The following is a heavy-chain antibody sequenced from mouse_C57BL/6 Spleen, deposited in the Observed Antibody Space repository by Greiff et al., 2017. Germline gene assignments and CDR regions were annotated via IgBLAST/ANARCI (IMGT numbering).Heavy chain of an antibody. CDR3: ARQSEAYYSNYEYFDV. CDR1: GFTFSSYT. J-gene: IGHJ1*03. D-gene: IGHD2-5*01. CDR2: ISGGGGNT. Sequence: EVQLVESGGGLVKPGGSLKLSCAASGFTFSSYTMSWVRQTPEKRLEWVATISGGGGNTYYPDSVKGRCTISRDNAKNTLYLQMSSLRSEDTALYYCARQSEAYYSNYEYFDVWGTGTTVTVSS. V-gene: IGHV5-9*01.